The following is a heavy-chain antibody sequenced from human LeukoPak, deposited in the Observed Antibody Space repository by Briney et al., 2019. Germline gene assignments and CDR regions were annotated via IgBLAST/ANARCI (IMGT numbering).Heavy chain of an antibody. Sequence: ASVKVSCKASGYTFTSYDINWVRQATGQGLEWMGWMNPNSGNTGYAQKFQGRVTITRNTSISTAYMELSSLRSEDTAVYYCARDHVDWSTLGVWGKGTTVTVSS. V-gene: IGHV1-8*03. CDR1: GYTFTSYD. J-gene: IGHJ6*04. CDR3: ARDHVDWSTLGV. D-gene: IGHD3-9*01. CDR2: MNPNSGNT.